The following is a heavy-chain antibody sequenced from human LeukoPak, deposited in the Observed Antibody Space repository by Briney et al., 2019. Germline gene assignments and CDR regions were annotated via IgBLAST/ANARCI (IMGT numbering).Heavy chain of an antibody. CDR3: AKDLGLWFGELSDY. V-gene: IGHV3-30*02. J-gene: IGHJ4*02. CDR1: GFTFSSYG. CDR2: IRYDGSNK. Sequence: GGSLRLSCAASGFTFSSYGMHWVRQAPGKGLEWVAFIRYDGSNKYYADSVKGRFTISRDNSKNTLYLQMYSLRAEDTAVYYCAKDLGLWFGELSDYWGQGTLVTVSS. D-gene: IGHD3-10*01.